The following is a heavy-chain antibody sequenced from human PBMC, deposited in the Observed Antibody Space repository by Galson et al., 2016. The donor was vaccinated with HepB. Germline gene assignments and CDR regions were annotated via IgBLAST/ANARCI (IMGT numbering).Heavy chain of an antibody. D-gene: IGHD1-14*01. V-gene: IGHV4-39*01. CDR3: ATGTRLDRIDF. J-gene: IGHJ4*02. Sequence: SETLSLTCSVSGVSVTTNSYFWGWIRQPPGKGLEWLGFIYSSGTTYYNPSLSSRISISVDTAKNQFSLTLTSVAAADTAVYYCATGTRLDRIDFWGQGTLVTVS. CDR2: IYSSGTT. CDR1: GVSVTTNSYF.